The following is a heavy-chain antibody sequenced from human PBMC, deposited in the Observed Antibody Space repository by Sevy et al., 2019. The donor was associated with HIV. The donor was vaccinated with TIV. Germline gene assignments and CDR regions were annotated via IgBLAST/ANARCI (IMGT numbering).Heavy chain of an antibody. J-gene: IGHJ4*02. Sequence: GGSLRLSCAASGFTFSSYWMSWVRQAPGKGPEWVAHIKKDGSEKYHVDSVKGRFTISRDNAKNSLYLQMNSLRAEDTAVYYCARDLPPSATTVAHFDYWGRGTLVTVSS. D-gene: IGHD4-17*01. CDR2: IKKDGSEK. V-gene: IGHV3-7*01. CDR1: GFTFSSYW. CDR3: ARDLPPSATTVAHFDY.